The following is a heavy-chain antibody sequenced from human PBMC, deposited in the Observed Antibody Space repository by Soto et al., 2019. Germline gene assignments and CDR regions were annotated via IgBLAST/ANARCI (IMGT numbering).Heavy chain of an antibody. V-gene: IGHV3-23*01. CDR3: AKVLSSGSYSGALEY. J-gene: IGHJ4*02. CDR2: ISASGGST. D-gene: IGHD1-26*01. CDR1: GFSITSFA. Sequence: RFSCVASGFSITSFAMSWVRQAPGKGLEWASAISASGGSTYADSVKGRFTISRDNSKNTLYLQMNSLRVEDTAVYYCAKVLSSGSYSGALEYWGQGALVTVSS.